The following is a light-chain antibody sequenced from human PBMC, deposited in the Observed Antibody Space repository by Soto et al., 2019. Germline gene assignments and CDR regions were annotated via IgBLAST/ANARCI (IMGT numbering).Light chain of an antibody. V-gene: IGKV3D-20*02. J-gene: IGKJ3*01. CDR2: VAS. CDR3: QQRIGRPQT. CDR1: SMVSNNY. Sequence: VFTRCAVTGPRWQEKRGTGSCRARSMVSNNYLAWYQQKPGQAPRVLIYVASTRAKGMPARFSGSRSGKDFTIAISRLEPGDFAAYFCQQRIGRPQTVGSGTKVDIK.